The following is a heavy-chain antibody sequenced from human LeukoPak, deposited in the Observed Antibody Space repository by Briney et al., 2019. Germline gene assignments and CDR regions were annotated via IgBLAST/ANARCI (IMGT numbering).Heavy chain of an antibody. CDR1: GGTFSSYA. CDR3: AREASSSSYPLGNWFDP. Sequence: ASVKVSCKASGGTFSSYAISWARQAPGQGLEWMGGIIPIFGTANYAQKFQGRVTITADESTSTAYMELSSLRSEDTAVYYCAREASSSSYPLGNWFDPWGQGTLVTVSS. V-gene: IGHV1-69*13. CDR2: IIPIFGTA. J-gene: IGHJ5*02. D-gene: IGHD6-13*01.